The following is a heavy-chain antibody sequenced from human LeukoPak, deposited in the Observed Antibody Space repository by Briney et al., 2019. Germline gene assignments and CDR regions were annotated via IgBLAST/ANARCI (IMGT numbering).Heavy chain of an antibody. D-gene: IGHD6-19*01. Sequence: PGGSLRLSCAASEFTFSSYSLNWVRQAPGKGLEWVSTISGRGSSTYYVDSVKGRFTISRDNSKNTLYLQMNSLRAEDTAEYYCAKDSNGWYQRGSNYFDYWGQGTLVTVSS. J-gene: IGHJ4*02. CDR1: EFTFSSYS. CDR2: ISGRGSST. V-gene: IGHV3-23*01. CDR3: AKDSNGWYQRGSNYFDY.